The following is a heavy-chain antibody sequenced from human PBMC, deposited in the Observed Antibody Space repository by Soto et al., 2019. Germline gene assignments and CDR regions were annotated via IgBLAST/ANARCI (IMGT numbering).Heavy chain of an antibody. Sequence: EVQLVESGGGLVQPGRSLRLSCAASGFTFDDYAMHWVRQGPGKGLEWVSSISWNSGNLGYADSVKGRFTISRDNAKNPLYLQMNSLSGEATALYYCAKGASTTVFAFNDYWGQGTLVTVSS. CDR3: AKGASTTVFAFNDY. CDR2: ISWNSGNL. CDR1: GFTFDDYA. J-gene: IGHJ4*02. D-gene: IGHD4-17*01. V-gene: IGHV3-9*01.